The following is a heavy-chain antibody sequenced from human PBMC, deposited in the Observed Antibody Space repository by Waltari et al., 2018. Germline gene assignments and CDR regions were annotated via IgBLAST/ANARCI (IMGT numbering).Heavy chain of an antibody. CDR3: ARGGSYYYDSSGFDY. Sequence: QVQLQESGPGLVKPSETLSLTCTVSGGSISSYYWSWIRQPPGKGLEWIGYIYYSGSTNYNPSLKSRVTISVDTSKNQFSLKLSSVTAADTAVYYCARGGSYYYDSSGFDYWGQGTLVTVSS. J-gene: IGHJ4*02. CDR1: GGSISSYY. V-gene: IGHV4-59*01. D-gene: IGHD3-22*01. CDR2: IYYSGST.